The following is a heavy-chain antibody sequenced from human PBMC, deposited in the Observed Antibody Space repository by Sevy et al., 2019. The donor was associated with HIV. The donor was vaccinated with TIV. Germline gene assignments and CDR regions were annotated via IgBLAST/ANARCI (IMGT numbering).Heavy chain of an antibody. CDR2: ISSSSSTI. D-gene: IGHD3-10*01. CDR1: GLTFSTYS. J-gene: IGHJ4*02. Sequence: GGSLRLSCAASGLTFSTYSMNWVRQAPGKGLEWVSYISSSSSTIYYADSVKGRFTISRDNAKNSLYLQMNSLRAEDTAVYYCASPLPFYYVSGSEEFDYWGRGTLVTVSS. V-gene: IGHV3-48*01. CDR3: ASPLPFYYVSGSEEFDY.